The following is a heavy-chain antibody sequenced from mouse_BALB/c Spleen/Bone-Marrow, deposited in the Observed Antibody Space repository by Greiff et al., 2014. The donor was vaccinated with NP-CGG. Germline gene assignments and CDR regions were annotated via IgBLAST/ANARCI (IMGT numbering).Heavy chain of an antibody. CDR1: GFTFTDYY. D-gene: IGHD2-4*01. V-gene: IGHV7-3*02. CDR3: ARDRGLTYFDY. Sequence: EVNLVESGGGLVQPGDSLGLSCATSGFTFTDYYMNWVRQPPGKALEWLGFIRNKANGYTTEYSASVKGRFTISRDNSQSILYLQMNTLRAEDSATYYCARDRGLTYFDYWGQGTTLPVSS. J-gene: IGHJ2*01. CDR2: IRNKANGYTT.